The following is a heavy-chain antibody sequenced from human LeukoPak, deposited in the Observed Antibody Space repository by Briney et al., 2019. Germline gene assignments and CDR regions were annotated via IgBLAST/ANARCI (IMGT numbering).Heavy chain of an antibody. Sequence: PGGSLRLSCAASGFTFDDYAMHWVRQAPGKGLEWVSGISWNSGSIGYADSVKGRFTISRDNAKNSLYLQMNSLRAEDTALYYCASSLHEGGVFDYWGQGTLVTVSS. D-gene: IGHD6-6*01. J-gene: IGHJ4*02. CDR2: ISWNSGSI. CDR1: GFTFDDYA. CDR3: ASSLHEGGVFDY. V-gene: IGHV3-9*01.